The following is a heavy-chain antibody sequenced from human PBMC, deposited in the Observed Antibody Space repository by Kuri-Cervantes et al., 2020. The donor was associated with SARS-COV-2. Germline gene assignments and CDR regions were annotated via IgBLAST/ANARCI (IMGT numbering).Heavy chain of an antibody. D-gene: IGHD3-10*01. CDR1: GFTFSSYA. V-gene: IGHV3-23*01. Sequence: SCAASGFTFSSYAMSWVRQAPGKGLEWVSAISGSGGSTYYADSVKGRFTISRDNSKNTLYLQMNSLRAEDTAVYYCAKGNPPSYYYGSGSYYGAVGYYYYGMDVWAKGPRSPSP. J-gene: IGHJ6*02. CDR2: ISGSGGST. CDR3: AKGNPPSYYYGSGSYYGAVGYYYYGMDV.